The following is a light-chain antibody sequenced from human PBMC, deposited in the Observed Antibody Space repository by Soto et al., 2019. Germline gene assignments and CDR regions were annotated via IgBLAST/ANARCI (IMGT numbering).Light chain of an antibody. V-gene: IGKV3-15*01. CDR2: RAS. CDR3: QQYDKLPPNYT. CDR1: QRVSSN. Sequence: EIVMTQSPATLSVSPGERATLSCRASQRVSSNLAWYQQKPGQAPRLLLYRASIRDTGIPATFSGSGSGTEFTLTISSLQSEDFAVYYCQQYDKLPPNYTVGQGTKLE. J-gene: IGKJ2*01.